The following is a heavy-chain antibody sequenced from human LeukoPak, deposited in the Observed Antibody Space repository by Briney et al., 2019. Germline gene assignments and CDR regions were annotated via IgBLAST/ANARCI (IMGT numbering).Heavy chain of an antibody. J-gene: IGHJ4*02. CDR2: ISYDGSNK. V-gene: IGHV3-30-3*01. D-gene: IGHD1-26*01. Sequence: GGSLRLSCAASGFTFGSHTMHWVRQSPGKGLEWVAFISYDGSNKHYAESVRGRFTISRDNSKNTLYLQMNSLRAEDTAVYYCAEEVGATYPTFDYWGQGTLVTVSS. CDR1: GFTFGSHT. CDR3: AEEVGATYPTFDY.